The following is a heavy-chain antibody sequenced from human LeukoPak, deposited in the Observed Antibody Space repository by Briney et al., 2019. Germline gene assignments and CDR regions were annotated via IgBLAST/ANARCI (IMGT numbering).Heavy chain of an antibody. Sequence: SETLSLTCTVSGSSISSYYWSWIRQPPGKGLEWIGYIYYSGSTNYNPSLKSRVTISVDTSKNQFSLKLSSVTAADTAVYYCARSSIVVVFDYWGQGTLVTVSS. D-gene: IGHD3-22*01. CDR1: GSSISSYY. J-gene: IGHJ4*02. V-gene: IGHV4-59*01. CDR2: IYYSGST. CDR3: ARSSIVVVFDY.